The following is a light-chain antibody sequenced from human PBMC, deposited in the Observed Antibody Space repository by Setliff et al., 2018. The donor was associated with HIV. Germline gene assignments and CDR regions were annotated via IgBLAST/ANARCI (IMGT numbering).Light chain of an antibody. Sequence: QSALTQPASVSGSPGQSITISCTGTSSDVGRYNYVSWYQQHPGKAPKVIIYEVSNRPSGIPDRFSGTKSGSSASLAITGLQAEDEADYYCQSYDSSLSVVFGGGTKVTVL. CDR3: QSYDSSLSVV. CDR1: SSDVGRYNY. J-gene: IGLJ2*01. V-gene: IGLV2-14*01. CDR2: EVS.